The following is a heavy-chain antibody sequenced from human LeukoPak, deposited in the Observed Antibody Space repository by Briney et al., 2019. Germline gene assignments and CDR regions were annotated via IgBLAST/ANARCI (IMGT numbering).Heavy chain of an antibody. Sequence: GGSLRLSCAASGFTFSSYAMHWVRQAPGKGLEWVSSISSSSSYIYYADSVKGRFTISRDNAKNSLYLQMNGLRAEDTAVYYCARDREPDAFDIWGQGTMVTVSS. V-gene: IGHV3-21*01. CDR2: ISSSSSYI. J-gene: IGHJ3*02. CDR1: GFTFSSYA. CDR3: ARDREPDAFDI.